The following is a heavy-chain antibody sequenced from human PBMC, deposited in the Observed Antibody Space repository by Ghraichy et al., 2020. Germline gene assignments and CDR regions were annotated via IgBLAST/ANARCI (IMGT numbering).Heavy chain of an antibody. J-gene: IGHJ5*02. D-gene: IGHD1-1*01. V-gene: IGHV4-59*01. CDR3: ARLIASTGSSDWFDP. CDR2: IYYSGTT. CDR1: GXSISGSY. Sequence: SETLSLTCTVXGXSISGSYXSWIRQPXGKGLKXIGYIYYSGTTIYNPSLKSRVTISVDTSKNQFSLKLTSVTAADTAVYYCARLIASTGSSDWFDPWGQGTLVTVSS.